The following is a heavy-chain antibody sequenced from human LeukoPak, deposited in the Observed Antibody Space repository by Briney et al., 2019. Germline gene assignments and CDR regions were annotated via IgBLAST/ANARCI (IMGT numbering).Heavy chain of an antibody. CDR1: GGTFSSYA. CDR2: IIPIFGTA. D-gene: IGHD6-19*01. CDR3: ARTAGIAVAQISFDY. J-gene: IGHJ4*02. Sequence: SVKVSCKASGGTFSSYAISWVRQAPGQGPEWMGGIIPIFGTANYAQKFQGRVTITADESTSTAYMELSSLRSEDTAVYYCARTAGIAVAQISFDYWGQGTLVTVSS. V-gene: IGHV1-69*01.